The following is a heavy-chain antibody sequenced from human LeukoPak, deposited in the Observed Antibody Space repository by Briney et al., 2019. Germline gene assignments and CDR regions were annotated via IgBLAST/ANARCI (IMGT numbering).Heavy chain of an antibody. CDR2: IIPIFGTA. CDR1: GGTFSSYA. V-gene: IGHV1-69*05. Sequence: ASVKVSCKASGGTFSSYAISWVRQAPGQGLEWMGRIIPIFGTANYAQKFQGGVTITTDESTSTAYMELSSLRSEDTAVYYCATCGPMTTVTTQGPGFDYWGQGTLVTVSS. J-gene: IGHJ4*02. D-gene: IGHD4-17*01. CDR3: ATCGPMTTVTTQGPGFDY.